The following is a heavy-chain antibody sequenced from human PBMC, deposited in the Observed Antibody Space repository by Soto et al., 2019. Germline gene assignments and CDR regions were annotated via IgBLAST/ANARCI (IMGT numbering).Heavy chain of an antibody. Sequence: PGGSLRLSCAASGFTFNNYAMNWVRQAPGKGLEWVSAISGSGDSTYYADSVKGRFTISRDNSKNTLYLQMNSLRAEDTAVYYCARPYSSGWYCFGYWGQGXLVTVYS. CDR3: ARPYSSGWYCFGY. CDR2: ISGSGDST. CDR1: GFTFNNYA. V-gene: IGHV3-23*01. J-gene: IGHJ4*02. D-gene: IGHD6-19*01.